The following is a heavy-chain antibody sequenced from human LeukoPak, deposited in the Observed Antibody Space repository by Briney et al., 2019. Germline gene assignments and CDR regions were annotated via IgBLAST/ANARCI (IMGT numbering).Heavy chain of an antibody. Sequence: GGSLRVSCAASGFTFDDYGMSWVRQAPGKGLEWVSGINWNGGSTGYADSVKGRFTISRDNAKNSLYLQMNSLRAEDTALYYCARDSDYGGNSLPLDYWGQGTLVTVSS. D-gene: IGHD4-23*01. CDR1: GFTFDDYG. CDR2: INWNGGST. CDR3: ARDSDYGGNSLPLDY. J-gene: IGHJ4*02. V-gene: IGHV3-20*04.